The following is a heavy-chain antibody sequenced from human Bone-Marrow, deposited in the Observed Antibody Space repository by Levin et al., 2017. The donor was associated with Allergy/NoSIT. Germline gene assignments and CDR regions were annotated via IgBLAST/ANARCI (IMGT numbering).Heavy chain of an antibody. Sequence: PGGSLRLSCAASGFTFSSYSMNWVRQAPGKGLEWVSYISSSSSTIYYADSVKGRFTISRDNAKNSLYLQMNSLRAEDTAVYYCARDLVVRGRGDAFDIWGQGTMVTVSS. CDR1: GFTFSSYS. CDR3: ARDLVVRGRGDAFDI. V-gene: IGHV3-48*04. CDR2: ISSSSSTI. J-gene: IGHJ3*02. D-gene: IGHD3-10*01.